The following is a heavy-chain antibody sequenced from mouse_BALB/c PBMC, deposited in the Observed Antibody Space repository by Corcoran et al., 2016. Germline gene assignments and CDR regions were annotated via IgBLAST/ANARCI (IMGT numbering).Heavy chain of an antibody. D-gene: IGHD2-1*01. CDR3: AASTSGAMDY. J-gene: IGHJ2*01. Sequence: QIQLVQSGPELKKPGETVKISCKASGYTFTNYGMNWVKQAPGKGLKWMGWINTYTGEPTYADDFKGRFAFSLETSASTAYLQINNLKNEDMATYFCAASTSGAMDYWGQGTTLTVSS. CDR1: GYTFTNYG. CDR2: INTYTGEP. V-gene: IGHV9-1*02.